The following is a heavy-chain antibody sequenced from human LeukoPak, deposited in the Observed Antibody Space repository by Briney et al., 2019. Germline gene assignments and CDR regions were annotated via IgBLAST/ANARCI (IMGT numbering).Heavy chain of an antibody. V-gene: IGHV3-48*03. J-gene: IGHJ5*02. CDR3: ARDRIAAAGCWFDP. D-gene: IGHD6-13*01. Sequence: PGGSLRLSCAASGFTFSSYEMNWVRQAPGKGLEWVSYISSSGSTIYYADSVKGRFTISRDNAKNSLYLQMNSLRAEDTAVYYCARDRIAAAGCWFDPWGRGTLVTVSS. CDR2: ISSSGSTI. CDR1: GFTFSSYE.